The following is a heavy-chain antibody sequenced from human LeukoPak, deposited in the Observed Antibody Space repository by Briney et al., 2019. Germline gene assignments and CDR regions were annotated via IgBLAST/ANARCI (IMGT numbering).Heavy chain of an antibody. CDR1: GGSFSGYY. V-gene: IGHV4-34*01. Sequence: SETLSLTCAVYGGSFSGYYWSWIRQPPGKGLEWIGEINHSGSTNYNPSLKSRVTISVDTSKNQFSLKLSSVTAADTAVYYCVVWFGELSVHYGMDVWGQGTTVTVSS. CDR3: VVWFGELSVHYGMDV. D-gene: IGHD3-10*01. CDR2: INHSGST. J-gene: IGHJ6*02.